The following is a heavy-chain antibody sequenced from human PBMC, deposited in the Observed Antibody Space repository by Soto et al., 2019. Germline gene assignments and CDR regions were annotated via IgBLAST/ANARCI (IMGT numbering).Heavy chain of an antibody. CDR2: INLGSTYT. CDR3: ARDMNSGTYHDY. CDR1: GFTFSDFY. Sequence: GVSLRLSCVASGFTFSDFYMSWIRQAPGKGLEWISYINLGSTYTKYADSVKGRFTTSRDNAKNSLYLQMNSLTAEDTAVYYCARDMNSGTYHDYWGQGTLVTVSS. D-gene: IGHD1-26*01. V-gene: IGHV3-11*06. J-gene: IGHJ4*02.